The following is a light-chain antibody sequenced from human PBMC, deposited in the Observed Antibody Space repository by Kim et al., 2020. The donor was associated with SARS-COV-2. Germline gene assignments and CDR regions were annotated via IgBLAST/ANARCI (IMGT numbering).Light chain of an antibody. J-gene: IGLJ2*01. V-gene: IGLV3-19*01. CDR3: NSRDSNDNVV. CDR1: SLRSYY. Sequence: SSELTQDPAVSVALGQTVSITCQGDSLRSYYATWYQQKPGQAPLLVIYGKTNRPSGIPDRFSGSSSGNTASLTITGTQAGDEADYYCNSRDSNDNVVFGG. CDR2: GKT.